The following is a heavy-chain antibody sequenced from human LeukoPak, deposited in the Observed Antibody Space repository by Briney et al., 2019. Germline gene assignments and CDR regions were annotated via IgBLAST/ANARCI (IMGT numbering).Heavy chain of an antibody. CDR3: TRGRYGSES. CDR2: IYSGGNT. J-gene: IGHJ5*02. V-gene: IGHV3-53*01. D-gene: IGHD3-10*01. CDR1: GFTVSSNY. Sequence: GGSLRLSCAASGFTVSSNYMSWVRQAPGKGLEWVSVIYSGGNTYYADSVKGRFTISRANSKNTVSLQMDSLRAEDTAVYYCTRGRYGSESWGQGTLVTVSS.